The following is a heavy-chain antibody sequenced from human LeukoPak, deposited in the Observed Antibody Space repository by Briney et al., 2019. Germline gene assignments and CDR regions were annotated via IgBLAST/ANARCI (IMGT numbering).Heavy chain of an antibody. D-gene: IGHD1-26*01. J-gene: IGHJ5*02. Sequence: ASVKVSCKASGYTFTSYYMHWVRQAPGQGLEWMGIINPSGGSTNYAQKFQGRVSMTRDTSTRTVYMELSSLRSEDTAVYYCARTPLAGGTGWLDPWGQGTLVTVSA. CDR2: INPSGGST. V-gene: IGHV1-46*03. CDR1: GYTFTSYY. CDR3: ARTPLAGGTGWLDP.